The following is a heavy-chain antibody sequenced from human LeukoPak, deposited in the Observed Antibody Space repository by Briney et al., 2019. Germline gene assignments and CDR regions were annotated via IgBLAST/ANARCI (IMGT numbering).Heavy chain of an antibody. Sequence: SVKVSCKASGGTFSSYAISWVRQASGQGLEWMGGIIPIFGTANYAQKFQGRVTITADESTSTAYMELSSLRSEDTAVYYCASRDYDFWSGYCPFDYWGQGTLVTVSS. V-gene: IGHV1-69*13. CDR2: IIPIFGTA. CDR1: GGTFSSYA. CDR3: ASRDYDFWSGYCPFDY. D-gene: IGHD3-3*01. J-gene: IGHJ4*02.